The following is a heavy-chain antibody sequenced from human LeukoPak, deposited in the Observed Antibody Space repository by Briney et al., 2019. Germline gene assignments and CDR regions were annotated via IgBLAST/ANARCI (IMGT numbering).Heavy chain of an antibody. J-gene: IGHJ3*02. Sequence: TSETLSLTCTVSSHSITYNYYGWIRQSPVKGLEWIGSISQRGITYYNPSLKSRVTISVDTSKNQFSLKLSSVTAADTAVYYCAREGAWGGNYNDAFDIWGQGTMVTVSS. D-gene: IGHD4-23*01. CDR2: ISQRGIT. V-gene: IGHV4-38-2*02. CDR3: AREGAWGGNYNDAFDI. CDR1: SHSITYNY.